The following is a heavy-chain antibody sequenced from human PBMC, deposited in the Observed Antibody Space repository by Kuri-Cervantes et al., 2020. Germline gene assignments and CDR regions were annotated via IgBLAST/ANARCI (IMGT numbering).Heavy chain of an antibody. CDR1: GGSFSGYY. Sequence: SETLSLTCAVYGGSFSGYYWSWIRQPPGKGLEWIGEINHSGSTNYNPSLKSRVTISVDTSKNQFSLKLSSVTAADTAVYYCARDRKGGQQLVRSYYYYGMDVWGQGTTVTVSS. D-gene: IGHD6-13*01. CDR3: ARDRKGGQQLVRSYYYYGMDV. J-gene: IGHJ6*02. V-gene: IGHV4-34*01. CDR2: INHSGST.